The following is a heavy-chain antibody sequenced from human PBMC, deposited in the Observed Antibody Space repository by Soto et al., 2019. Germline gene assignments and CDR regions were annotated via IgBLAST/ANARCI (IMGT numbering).Heavy chain of an antibody. Sequence: LRLSCAASGFTFNIYGMHWVRQAPDKGLEWVALISYDGSNQYYADSVKGRFTISRDNSKNTLFLQMNSLRADDTAVYYCAKQLRGSGWYPLDSWGQGTPVTVSS. V-gene: IGHV3-30*18. D-gene: IGHD6-19*01. CDR3: AKQLRGSGWYPLDS. CDR2: ISYDGSNQ. CDR1: GFTFNIYG. J-gene: IGHJ4*02.